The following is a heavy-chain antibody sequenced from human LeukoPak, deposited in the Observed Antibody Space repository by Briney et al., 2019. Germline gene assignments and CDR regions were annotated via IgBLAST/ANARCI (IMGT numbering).Heavy chain of an antibody. D-gene: IGHD1-1*01. CDR1: GYTFTNYH. CDR3: ARGGYNFYFDY. Sequence: ASVKVSCKASGYTFTNYHITWVRQAPGQGVEWMGWITTYSGNTNYVQNLQGRVTMTTDTSTNTAYMELRSLTSDDTAVYYCARGGYNFYFDYWGQGTLVTVSS. J-gene: IGHJ4*02. V-gene: IGHV1-18*04. CDR2: ITTYSGNT.